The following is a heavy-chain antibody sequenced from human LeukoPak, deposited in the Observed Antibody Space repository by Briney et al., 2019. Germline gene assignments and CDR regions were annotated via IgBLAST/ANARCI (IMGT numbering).Heavy chain of an antibody. D-gene: IGHD4-17*01. V-gene: IGHV4-59*01. CDR1: GGSISSYY. Sequence: PSETLPLTCTVSGGSISSYYWSWIRQSPGKGLEWIGYIYYSGSTNYNPSLKSRVTISVDTSKNQFSLKLSSVTAADTAVYYCARGYYGDHFDYWGQGTLVTVSS. J-gene: IGHJ4*02. CDR3: ARGYYGDHFDY. CDR2: IYYSGST.